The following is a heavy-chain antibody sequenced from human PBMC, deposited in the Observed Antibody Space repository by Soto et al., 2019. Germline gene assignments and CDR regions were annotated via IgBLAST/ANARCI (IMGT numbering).Heavy chain of an antibody. J-gene: IGHJ5*02. V-gene: IGHV6-1*01. CDR2: TYYRSKWYN. Sequence: SQTLSLTCAISGDSVSSNSAAWNWIRQSPSRGLEWLGRTYYRSKWYNDYAVSVKSRITINPDTSKNQFSLQLNSVTPEDTAVYYCARDLDYYGSGSYYKPYNWFDPWGQGTLVTVSS. CDR3: ARDLDYYGSGSYYKPYNWFDP. CDR1: GDSVSSNSAA. D-gene: IGHD3-10*01.